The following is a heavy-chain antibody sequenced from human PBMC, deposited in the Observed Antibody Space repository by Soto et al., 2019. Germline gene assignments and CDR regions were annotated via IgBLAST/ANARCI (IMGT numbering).Heavy chain of an antibody. CDR1: GVSVNDGGYY. J-gene: IGHJ4*01. CDR2: IYHSGYS. D-gene: IGHD3-16*01. V-gene: IGHV4-31*03. CDR3: GAQRGGGYFDS. Sequence: QVQLQESGPGRVKPSQTLSLTCTVSGVSVNDGGYYWNWIRQHPGRGLEYIGYIYHSGYSYSNPSLESGFTLSLETSKKQFSLTVTSGTAADTAVFYCGAQRGGGYFDSWGLGTLVTVSS.